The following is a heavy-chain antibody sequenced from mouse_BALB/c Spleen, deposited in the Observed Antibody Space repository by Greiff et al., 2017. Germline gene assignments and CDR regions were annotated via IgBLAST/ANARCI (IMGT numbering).Heavy chain of an antibody. CDR1: GYTFTSYW. V-gene: IGHV1-69*02. CDR2: IYPSDSYT. CDR3: TRTPGAAY. Sequence: VQLQQPGAELVRPGASVKLSCKASGYTFTSYWINWVKQRPGQGLEWIGNIYPSDSYTNYNQKFKDKATLTVDKSSSTAYMQLSSPTSEDSAVYYCTRTPGAAYWGQGTLVTVSA. J-gene: IGHJ3*01.